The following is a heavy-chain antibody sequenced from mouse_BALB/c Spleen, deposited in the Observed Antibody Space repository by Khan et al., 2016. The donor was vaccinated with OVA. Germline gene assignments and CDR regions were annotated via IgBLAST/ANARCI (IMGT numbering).Heavy chain of an antibody. J-gene: IGHJ2*01. Sequence: VRLQQAGAELVKSGATVKLSCTASGLNIKDIYMQWLKQWPEQGLEWIGRIDPQNGNTKYDTKFKGKATITADTSSNTAYLQLSSLTSEDTSVYYCAYIARNWGQGTTLTVSS. V-gene: IGHV14-3*02. CDR3: AYIARN. D-gene: IGHD1-3*01. CDR1: GLNIKDIY. CDR2: IDPQNGNT.